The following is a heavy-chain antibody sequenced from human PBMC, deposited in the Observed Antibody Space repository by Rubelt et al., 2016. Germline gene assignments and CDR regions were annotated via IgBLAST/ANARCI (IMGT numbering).Heavy chain of an antibody. CDR2: IDYSGRT. D-gene: IGHD4-17*01. Sequence: QLQLQESGPGLVQPLETLSLTCTISGDSISSNSFYWGWVRQPPGKGREWIGGIDYSGRTYSNPYLRSRVTMSVDTAKTRCSLKLSPVTAADTAVYYCARHAFIVTTGSFWDYWGQGTLITVSS. CDR1: GDSISSNSFY. V-gene: IGHV4-39*01. CDR3: ARHAFIVTTGSFWDY. J-gene: IGHJ4*02.